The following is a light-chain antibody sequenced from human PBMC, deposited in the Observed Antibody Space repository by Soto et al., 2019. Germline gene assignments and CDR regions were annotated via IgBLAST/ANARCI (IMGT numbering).Light chain of an antibody. CDR2: GTS. V-gene: IGKV3-15*01. J-gene: IGKJ2*01. CDR3: QHFNNWPPKYT. Sequence: EIVMTQSPATLSVSPGERATLSCRASQSVSSNLAWYQQKPGQAPRLPIYGTSTRATGIPARFSGSGSGTEFTLTISSLQSEDFAVYYCQHFNNWPPKYTFGQGTRLEIK. CDR1: QSVSSN.